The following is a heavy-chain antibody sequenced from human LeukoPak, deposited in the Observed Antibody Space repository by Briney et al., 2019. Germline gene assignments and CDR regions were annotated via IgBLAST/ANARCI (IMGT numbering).Heavy chain of an antibody. CDR2: IKSKTDGETT. J-gene: IGHJ4*02. CDR1: GFTFTNAW. Sequence: GGSLRLSCVDSGFTFTNAWMSWVRQAPGKGLEWIGRIKSKTDGETTNYAEPVRGRFTISRDDSKSAVYLQMNSLKIEDTAVYYCTTDLGTYYHGSQRLILIDYWGQGTLVTVSS. V-gene: IGHV3-15*01. D-gene: IGHD3-10*01. CDR3: TTDLGTYYHGSQRLILIDY.